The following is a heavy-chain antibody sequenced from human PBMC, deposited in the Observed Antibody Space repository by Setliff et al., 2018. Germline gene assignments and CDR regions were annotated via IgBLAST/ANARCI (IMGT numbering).Heavy chain of an antibody. CDR2: INHSGST. CDR1: GGSFSGYY. Sequence: SETLSLTCAVYGGSFSGYYWSWIRQPPGKGLEWIGEINHSGSTNYNPSLKSRVTISVDTFKNQFSLKLSSVTAADTAVYYCARDNNPGYRGYWGRFDYWGQGTLVTVSS. J-gene: IGHJ4*02. D-gene: IGHD3-16*02. CDR3: ARDNNPGYRGYWGRFDY. V-gene: IGHV4-34*09.